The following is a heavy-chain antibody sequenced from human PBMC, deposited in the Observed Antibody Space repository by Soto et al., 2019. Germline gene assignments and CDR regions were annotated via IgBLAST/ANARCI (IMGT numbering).Heavy chain of an antibody. D-gene: IGHD2-8*02. V-gene: IGHV1-2*02. CDR1: GYIFTGYY. CDR3: VRLSFCTGTYDCGIDY. CDR2: INPNSGDT. J-gene: IGHJ4*02. Sequence: ASVKVSCKASGYIFTGYYINWVRQAPGQGLEWMGWINPNSGDTNYAQKFQGRVTMTTDTSISTAYMELSRLSSVTAADTAVYSCVRLSFCTGTYDCGIDYWGQGTLVTVSS.